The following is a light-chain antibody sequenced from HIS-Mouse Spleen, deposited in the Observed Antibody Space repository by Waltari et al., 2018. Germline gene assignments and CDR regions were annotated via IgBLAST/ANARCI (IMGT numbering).Light chain of an antibody. Sequence: SYELTQPPSVSVSPAQTARITCSGDALPKKYAYLYHQTSGQAPVLVTYEDSKRPSGIPERFSGSSSGTMATLTISGAQVEDEADYYCYSTDSSGNHRVFGGGTKLTVL. CDR2: EDS. CDR1: ALPKKY. J-gene: IGLJ2*01. CDR3: YSTDSSGNHRV. V-gene: IGLV3-10*01.